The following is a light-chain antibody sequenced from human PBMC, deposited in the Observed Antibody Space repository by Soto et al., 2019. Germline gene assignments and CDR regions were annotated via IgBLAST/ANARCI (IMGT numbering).Light chain of an antibody. CDR3: VSKTSAISYV. CDR1: TCDVGGYTY. CDR2: EVS. V-gene: IGLV2-14*01. J-gene: IGLJ1*01. Sequence: QSVLTQPASVSGSPGQSIAISCTGTTCDVGGYTYVSWDQQHPGKGPRLLIHEVSNRPSGVSNRFSGSKSGNTASLTIYGLQAEDEADYYCVSKTSAISYVFGTGTKVTVL.